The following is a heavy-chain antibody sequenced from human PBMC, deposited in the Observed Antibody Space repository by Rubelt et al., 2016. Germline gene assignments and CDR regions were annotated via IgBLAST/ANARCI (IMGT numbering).Heavy chain of an antibody. J-gene: IGHJ3*02. Sequence: QVQLQQWGAGLLKPSETLSLTCAVYGGSFSGYYWSWIRQPPGKGLEWIGSIYYSGSTYYNPSLKSRVTMSVDTSNSQFSLRLNFVRAADTAVYYGVGRATSRSYGVEIWGQGTLVAVSS. CDR2: IYYSGST. CDR1: GGSFSGYY. D-gene: IGHD6-6*01. V-gene: IGHV4-34*01. CDR3: VGRATSRSYGVEI.